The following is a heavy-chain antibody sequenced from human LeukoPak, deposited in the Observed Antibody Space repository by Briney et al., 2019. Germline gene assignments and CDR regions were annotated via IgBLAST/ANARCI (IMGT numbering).Heavy chain of an antibody. CDR2: IRYDGSNK. V-gene: IGHV3-30*02. D-gene: IGHD2-2*01. CDR3: AKETLVVPVAMFARAGGFFDY. J-gene: IGHJ4*02. Sequence: GGSLRLSCAASGFTFSRYGMHWVRQAPGKGLEWVAFIRYDGSNKNYADSVKGRFTISRDNSKNTLYMQMNNLRVEDTALYYCAKETLVVPVAMFARAGGFFDYWGQGTLVTVSS. CDR1: GFTFSRYG.